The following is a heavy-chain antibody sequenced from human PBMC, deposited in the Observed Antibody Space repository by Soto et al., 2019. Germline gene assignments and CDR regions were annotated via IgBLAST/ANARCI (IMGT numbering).Heavy chain of an antibody. CDR1: GYTFTSYY. V-gene: IGHV1-46*03. D-gene: IGHD6-13*01. CDR2: INPSGGST. CDR3: ARDHIAAAGTLDDYYYMDV. J-gene: IGHJ6*03. Sequence: QVQLVQSGAEVKKPGASVKVSCKASGYTFTSYYMHWVRQAPGQGLEWMGIINPSGGSTSYAQKFQGRVTMTRDTSTRTVYMELSSLRSEDTAVYYCARDHIAAAGTLDDYYYMDVWGKGTTVTVSS.